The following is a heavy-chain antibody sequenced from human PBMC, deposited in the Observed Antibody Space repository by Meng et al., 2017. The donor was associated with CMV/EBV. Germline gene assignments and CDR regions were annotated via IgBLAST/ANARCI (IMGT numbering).Heavy chain of an antibody. CDR1: GFTFSRYA. V-gene: IGHV3-23*01. D-gene: IGHD1-26*01. Sequence: GESLKISCAASGFTFSRYAMSWVRQAPGKGLEWGSAISGSGASTYYADSVKGRFTISRDNSKNTLYLQMNSLSAEDTAVYYCAKDFLSGSYYWGDYWGQGTLVTVSS. J-gene: IGHJ4*02. CDR3: AKDFLSGSYYWGDY. CDR2: ISGSGAST.